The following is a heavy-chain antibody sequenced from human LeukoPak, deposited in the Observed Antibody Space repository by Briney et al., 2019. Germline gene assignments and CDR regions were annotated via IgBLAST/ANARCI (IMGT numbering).Heavy chain of an antibody. J-gene: IGHJ4*02. CDR2: VDPEDGET. D-gene: IGHD6-19*01. CDR3: ATGKVAGPFDY. CDR1: GYTFTDYY. V-gene: IGHV1-69-2*01. Sequence: ASVKVSCKASGYTFTDYYMHWVQQAPGKGLEWMGRVDPEDGETIYAEKFQGRVTITADTSTDTAYMELSSLRSEDTAVYYCATGKVAGPFDYWGQGTLVTVSS.